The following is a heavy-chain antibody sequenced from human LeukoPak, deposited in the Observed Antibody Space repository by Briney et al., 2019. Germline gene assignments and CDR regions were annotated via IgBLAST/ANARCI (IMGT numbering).Heavy chain of an antibody. CDR3: AKRGPIYSSSPGNYFDY. V-gene: IGHV3-30*18. CDR2: ISYDGSNK. J-gene: IGHJ4*02. D-gene: IGHD6-6*01. Sequence: PGRSLRLSCAASGFTFSSYGMHWVRQAPGKGLEWVTVISYDGSNKYYADSVKGRFTISRDNSKNTLYLQMNSLRAEDTAVYYCAKRGPIYSSSPGNYFDYWGQGTLVTVSS. CDR1: GFTFSSYG.